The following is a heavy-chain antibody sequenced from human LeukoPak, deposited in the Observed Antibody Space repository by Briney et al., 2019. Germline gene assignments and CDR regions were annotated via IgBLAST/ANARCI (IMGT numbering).Heavy chain of an antibody. Sequence: ASVKVSCKASGYTFTSYYMHWVRQAPGQGLEWMGIINPSGGSTSYAQKFQGRVTMTRDTSTGTVYMELSSLRSEDTAAYYCARVGDNVLRYFDWLAGDYYYYGMDVWGQGTTVTVSS. D-gene: IGHD3-9*01. J-gene: IGHJ6*02. CDR2: INPSGGST. V-gene: IGHV1-46*01. CDR3: ARVGDNVLRYFDWLAGDYYYYGMDV. CDR1: GYTFTSYY.